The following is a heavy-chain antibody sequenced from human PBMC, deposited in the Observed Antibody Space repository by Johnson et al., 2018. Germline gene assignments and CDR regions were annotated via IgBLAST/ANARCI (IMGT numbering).Heavy chain of an antibody. D-gene: IGHD3-22*01. Sequence: QVQLQESGPGLVKPSETLSLTCTVSGGSVSSGSYYWSWIRQPPGKGLEWIGYIYYSGSTNYNPSLKSRVTISVDTSKNQFSLKLSSVTAADTAGYYCAKVMKGMIGFYGMDVWGQGTTVPVSS. CDR2: IYYSGST. CDR1: GGSVSSGSYY. CDR3: AKVMKGMIGFYGMDV. J-gene: IGHJ6*02. V-gene: IGHV4-61*01.